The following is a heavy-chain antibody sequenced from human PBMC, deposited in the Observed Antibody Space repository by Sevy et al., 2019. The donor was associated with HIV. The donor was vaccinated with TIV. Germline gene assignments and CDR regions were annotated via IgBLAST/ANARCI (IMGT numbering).Heavy chain of an antibody. V-gene: IGHV3-9*01. CDR1: GFPFNDHA. J-gene: IGHJ6*02. D-gene: IGHD2-21*01. Sequence: GGFLRLSCAASGFPFNDHAMHWVRQVPGKGLEWVSGISWNSRNIGYADSVKGRFTISRDNARHFVYLEMNSLRPEVTAFYYCAKDIDRGCDGVNCYSYYYYFYGLDVWGQGTTVTVSS. CDR2: ISWNSRNI. CDR3: AKDIDRGCDGVNCYSYYYYFYGLDV.